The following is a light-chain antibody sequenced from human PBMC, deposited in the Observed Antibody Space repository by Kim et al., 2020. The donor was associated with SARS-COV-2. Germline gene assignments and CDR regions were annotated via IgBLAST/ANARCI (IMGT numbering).Light chain of an antibody. CDR3: QQYYSSET. Sequence: SASTGDRVTITCRASQGISSYLAWYQQKPGKAPKLLIYAASTLQSGVPSRFSGSGSGTDFTLTISCLQSEDFATYYCQQYYSSETFGQGTKVDIK. J-gene: IGKJ1*01. CDR1: QGISSY. V-gene: IGKV1-8*01. CDR2: AAS.